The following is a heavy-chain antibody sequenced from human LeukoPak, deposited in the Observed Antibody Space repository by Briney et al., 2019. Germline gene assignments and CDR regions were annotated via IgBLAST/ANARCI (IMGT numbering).Heavy chain of an antibody. V-gene: IGHV4-34*01. CDR1: GGSFSGYY. D-gene: IGHD5-18*01. CDR2: INHSGST. CDR3: ARGYSYGDY. Sequence: PSETLSLTCAVYGGSFSGYYWSWIRQPPGKGLEWIGEINHSGSTNYNPSLKSRVTISVDTSKNQFSLKLSSVTAADTAVCYCARGYSYGDYWGQGTLVTVSS. J-gene: IGHJ4*02.